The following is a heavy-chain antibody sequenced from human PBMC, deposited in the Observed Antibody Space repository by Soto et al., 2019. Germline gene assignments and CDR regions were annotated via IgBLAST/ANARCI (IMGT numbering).Heavy chain of an antibody. V-gene: IGHV3-23*01. D-gene: IGHD2-21*01. CDR3: ARGGGGGLFEH. CDR2: ISDSGATS. CDR1: GFSLSSHA. Sequence: GGSLRLSCVASGFSLSSHAVSWVRQTPEKGLEWVSSISDSGATSSYADSVKGRFTISRDNTKSSLFLQMYSLGVEDTAVYYCARGGGGGLFEHWGQGVLVTVSS. J-gene: IGHJ4*02.